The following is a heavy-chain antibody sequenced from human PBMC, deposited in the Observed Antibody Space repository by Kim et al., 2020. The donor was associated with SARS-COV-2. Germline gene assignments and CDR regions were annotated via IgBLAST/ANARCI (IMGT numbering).Heavy chain of an antibody. D-gene: IGHD5-12*01. J-gene: IGHJ4*02. CDR2: GDSV. V-gene: IGHV3-11*01. Sequence: GDSVYYADSVKGRFTISRDNAKNSLYRQMNSLRADDTAVYYCARIYDGGDYWGQGTLVTVSS. CDR3: ARIYDGGDY.